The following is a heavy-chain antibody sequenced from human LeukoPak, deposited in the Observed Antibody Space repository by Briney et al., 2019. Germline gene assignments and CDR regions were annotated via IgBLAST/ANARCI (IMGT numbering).Heavy chain of an antibody. CDR2: ISGSGGST. V-gene: IGHV3-23*01. Sequence: PGRSLRLSCAAFGFTLSNYGMHWVRQAPGKGLEWVSGISGSGGSTYYADSVKGRFTISRDNSKNTLYLQMNSLRAEDTAVYYCAKKRVAVAGTHYFDYWSQGTLVTVSS. D-gene: IGHD6-19*01. CDR1: GFTLSNYG. CDR3: AKKRVAVAGTHYFDY. J-gene: IGHJ4*02.